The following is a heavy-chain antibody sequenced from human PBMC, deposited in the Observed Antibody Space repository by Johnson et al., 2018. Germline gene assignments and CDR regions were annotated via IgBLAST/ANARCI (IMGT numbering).Heavy chain of an antibody. Sequence: QVQLVQSGAEVKKPGSSVKVSCKASGGTFSSYAISWVRQAPGQGLEWMGGIIPLFDTTIYAQKLQGRVTITADESTGTAYRELSSLASEDTAVYYCAMRGGLNYDFWSGYYDFESWGQGTLVTVSS. V-gene: IGHV1-69*01. CDR3: AMRGGLNYDFWSGYYDFES. CDR1: GGTFSSYA. CDR2: IIPLFDTT. D-gene: IGHD3-3*01. J-gene: IGHJ4*02.